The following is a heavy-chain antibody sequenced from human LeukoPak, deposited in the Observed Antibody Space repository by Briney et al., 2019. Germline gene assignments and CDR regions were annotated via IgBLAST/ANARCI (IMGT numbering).Heavy chain of an antibody. CDR3: ARTYDSSGYYFQH. CDR2: TYYRSKWYN. D-gene: IGHD3-22*01. V-gene: IGHV6-1*01. Sequence: LXXTCAISGDSVSRNSAAWNWIRQSPSRGLEWLGRTYYRSKWYNDYAVSVKSRITINPDTSKNQFSLQLNSVTPDDTAVYYCARTYDSSGYYFQHWAQGTLVTVSS. CDR1: GDSVSRNSAA. J-gene: IGHJ1*01.